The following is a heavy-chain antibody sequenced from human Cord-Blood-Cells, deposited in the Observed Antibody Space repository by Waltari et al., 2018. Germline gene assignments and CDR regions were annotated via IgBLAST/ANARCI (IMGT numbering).Heavy chain of an antibody. V-gene: IGHV3-9*03. CDR1: GFTFDDYA. Sequence: GGGLVQPGRSMRLSCAAYGFTFDDYAMHWVRQAPGKGLEWVSGISWNSGSIGYADSVKGRFTISRDNAKNSLYLQMNSLRAEDMALYYCAKSRYDILTGYFDYWGQGTLVTVSS. D-gene: IGHD3-9*01. CDR2: ISWNSGSI. CDR3: AKSRYDILTGYFDY. J-gene: IGHJ4*02.